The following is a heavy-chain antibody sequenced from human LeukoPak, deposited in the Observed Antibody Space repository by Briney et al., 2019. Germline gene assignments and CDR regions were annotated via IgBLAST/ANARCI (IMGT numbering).Heavy chain of an antibody. J-gene: IGHJ6*03. V-gene: IGHV1-46*01. CDR1: GYTFTSYY. Sequence: ASVKVSCKASGYTFTSYYMHWVRQAPGQGLEWMGIINPSGGSTSYAQKFQGRVTMTRDMSTSTVYMELSSLRSEDTAVYYCARDSPTLYYYYYMDVWGKGTTVTVSS. CDR2: INPSGGST. CDR3: ARDSPTLYYYYYMDV.